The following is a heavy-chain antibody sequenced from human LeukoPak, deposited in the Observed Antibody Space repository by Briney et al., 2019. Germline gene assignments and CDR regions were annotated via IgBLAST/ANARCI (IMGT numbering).Heavy chain of an antibody. V-gene: IGHV1-46*01. J-gene: IGHJ4*02. CDR1: GYTFTSYY. CDR2: INPSGGST. Sequence: ASVKVSCKGSGYTFTSYYMHWVRQAPGQGLEWMGIINPSGGSTRYAQKFQGRVTMTRDTSTSTVYMELSSLRSEDTAVYYCARPLHGDYPGYWGQGTLVTVYS. D-gene: IGHD4-17*01. CDR3: ARPLHGDYPGY.